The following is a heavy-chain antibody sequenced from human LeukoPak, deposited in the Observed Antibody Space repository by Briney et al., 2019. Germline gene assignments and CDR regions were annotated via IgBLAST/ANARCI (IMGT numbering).Heavy chain of an antibody. CDR2: ISSSGSTI. CDR1: GFTFSSYE. Sequence: GGSLRLSCAASGFTFSSYEMNWVRQAAGKGLKWVSYISSSGSTIYYADSVKGRFTISRDNAKNSLYLQMNSLRAEDTAVYYCAELGITMIGGVWGKGTTVTISS. D-gene: IGHD3-10*02. CDR3: AELGITMIGGV. J-gene: IGHJ6*04. V-gene: IGHV3-48*03.